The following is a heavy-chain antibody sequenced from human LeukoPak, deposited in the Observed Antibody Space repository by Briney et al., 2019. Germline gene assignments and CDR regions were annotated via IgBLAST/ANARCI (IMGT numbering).Heavy chain of an antibody. J-gene: IGHJ4*02. Sequence: GGSLRLSCAASGFTFSSYAMSWVRQAPGKGLEWVSAISGSGGSTYYADSVKGRFTISRDNSKNTLYLQMSSLRAEDTAVYYCAKGSVGAARLYYFDYWGQGTLVTVSS. CDR1: GFTFSSYA. CDR2: ISGSGGST. CDR3: AKGSVGAARLYYFDY. D-gene: IGHD6-6*01. V-gene: IGHV3-23*01.